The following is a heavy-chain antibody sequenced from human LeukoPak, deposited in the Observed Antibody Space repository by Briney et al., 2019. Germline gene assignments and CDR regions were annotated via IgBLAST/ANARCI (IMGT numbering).Heavy chain of an antibody. D-gene: IGHD3-10*01. J-gene: IGHJ6*04. V-gene: IGHV3-21*01. CDR2: ISSSSSYI. CDR1: GFTFSSYS. CDR3: ARDYGSGKIGYYYGMDV. Sequence: GGSPRLSCAASGFTFSSYSMNWVRQAPGKGLEWVSSISSSSSYIYYADSVKGRFTISRDNAKNSLYLQMNSLRAEDTAVYYCARDYGSGKIGYYYGMDVWGKGTTVTVSS.